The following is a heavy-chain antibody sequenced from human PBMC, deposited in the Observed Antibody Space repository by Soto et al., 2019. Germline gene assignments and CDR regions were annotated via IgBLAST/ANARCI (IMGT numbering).Heavy chain of an antibody. CDR3: AAATRGHIYRFLEWLPPMDV. D-gene: IGHD3-3*01. Sequence: SVKVSCKASGFTFSVSAVQWVRQARGQRLEWIGWIVVGSGNTNSAQKFQDRVTFTRDASTSTAYMELSSLRSEDTAIYYCAAATRGHIYRFLEWLPPMDVWGQGTTVTVSS. V-gene: IGHV1-58*01. CDR1: GFTFSVSA. CDR2: IVVGSGNT. J-gene: IGHJ6*02.